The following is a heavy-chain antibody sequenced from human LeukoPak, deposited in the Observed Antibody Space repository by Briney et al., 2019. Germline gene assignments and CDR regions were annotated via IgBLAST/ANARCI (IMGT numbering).Heavy chain of an antibody. D-gene: IGHD3-22*01. CDR1: GFTFSNYW. CDR3: ARSDLRYDSSGKLDY. J-gene: IGHJ4*02. CDR2: IKQDGTQK. V-gene: IGHV3-7*02. Sequence: PGGSLRLSCAASGFTFSNYWMSWVRQAPGKGLEWVADIKQDGTQKYYVDSVEGRFTISRDNAKNSLYLQMNSLRAEDTAVYYCARSDLRYDSSGKLDYWGQGTLVTVSS.